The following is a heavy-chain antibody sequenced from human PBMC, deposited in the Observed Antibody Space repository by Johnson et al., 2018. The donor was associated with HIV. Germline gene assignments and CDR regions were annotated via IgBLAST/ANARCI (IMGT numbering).Heavy chain of an antibody. CDR2: ISYDGSNK. CDR1: GFTFSSYA. D-gene: IGHD3-22*01. CDR3: ASSYYYDSSGYSGAFDI. V-gene: IGHV3-30*14. Sequence: QVQLVESGGGVVQPGRSLRLSCAASGFTFSSYAMHWVRQAPGKGLEWVAVISYDGSNKYYADSVKGRFTISRDNSKNTLYLQMNSLRAEDTAVYYCASSYYYDSSGYSGAFDIWGQGTMVTVSS. J-gene: IGHJ3*02.